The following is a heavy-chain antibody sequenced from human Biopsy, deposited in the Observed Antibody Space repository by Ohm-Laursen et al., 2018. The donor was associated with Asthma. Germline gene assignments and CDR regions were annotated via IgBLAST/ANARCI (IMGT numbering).Heavy chain of an antibody. Sequence: TLSLTCIVSGVSIRSYYWTWIRQPPGKGLEWIGNIHYSGSTYSNPSLKSRVTISVDTSKKQISLRLSSMIAADTAVYYCAGFCSGGNCPDHWGQGTLVTVSS. V-gene: IGHV4-59*01. D-gene: IGHD2-15*01. CDR1: GVSIRSYY. CDR3: AGFCSGGNCPDH. J-gene: IGHJ4*02. CDR2: IHYSGST.